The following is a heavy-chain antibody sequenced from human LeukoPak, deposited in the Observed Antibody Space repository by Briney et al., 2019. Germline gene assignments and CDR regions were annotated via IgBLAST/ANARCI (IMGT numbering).Heavy chain of an antibody. CDR3: ARTLTPYSGYDY. CDR2: IYYSGST. D-gene: IGHD5-12*01. J-gene: IGHJ4*02. Sequence: SETLSLTCAVYGGSFSGYYWSWIRQPPGKGLEWIGYIYYSGSTNYNPSLKSRVTISVDTSKNQFSLKLSSVTAADTAVYYCARTLTPYSGYDYWGQGTLVTVSS. V-gene: IGHV4-59*08. CDR1: GGSFSGYY.